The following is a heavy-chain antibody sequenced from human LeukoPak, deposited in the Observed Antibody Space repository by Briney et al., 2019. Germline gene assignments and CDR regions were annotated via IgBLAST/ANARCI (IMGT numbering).Heavy chain of an antibody. CDR3: ARDYSSGGPGWFDP. D-gene: IGHD6-19*01. CDR2: IYPGDADT. V-gene: IGHV5-51*01. Sequence: GESLKISCNGSGYSFTSYWLGWVRQMPGKGLEWMGIIYPGDADTRYRPSFQGQVTISADTSISTAYLQWSSLKASDTAMYYCARDYSSGGPGWFDPWGQGTLVTVSS. J-gene: IGHJ5*02. CDR1: GYSFTSYW.